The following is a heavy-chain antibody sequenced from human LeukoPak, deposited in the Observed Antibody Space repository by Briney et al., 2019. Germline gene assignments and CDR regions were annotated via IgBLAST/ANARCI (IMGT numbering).Heavy chain of an antibody. CDR2: INPNSGDT. Sequence: GASVKVSCKASGYTFTGYYMHWVRQAPGQGLEWMGWINPNSGDTNSAQKFQGRVTMTRDTSISTAYMELSRLRSDDTAMYYCARVIPGSYADYWGQGTLVTVSS. CDR3: ARVIPGSYADY. J-gene: IGHJ4*02. D-gene: IGHD3-16*01. V-gene: IGHV1-2*02. CDR1: GYTFTGYY.